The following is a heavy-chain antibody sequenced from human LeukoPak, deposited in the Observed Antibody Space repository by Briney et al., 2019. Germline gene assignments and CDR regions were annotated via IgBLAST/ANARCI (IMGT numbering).Heavy chain of an antibody. CDR3: ARVKGIVVVPAAGRAFDI. D-gene: IGHD2-2*01. J-gene: IGHJ3*02. V-gene: IGHV3-30-3*01. CDR1: GFTFSSYA. Sequence: GGSLRLSCAASGFTFSSYAMHWVRQAPGKGLEWVAVISYDGSNKYYADSVKGRFTISRDNSKNTLYLQMNSLRAEDTAVYYCARVKGIVVVPAAGRAFDIWGQGTMVTVSS. CDR2: ISYDGSNK.